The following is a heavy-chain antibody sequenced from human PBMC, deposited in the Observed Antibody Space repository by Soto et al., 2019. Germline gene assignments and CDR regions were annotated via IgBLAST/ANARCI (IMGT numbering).Heavy chain of an antibody. CDR1: GYTFTSYD. Sequence: ASVKVSCKASGYTFTSYDISWVRQAPGQGLEWMGWISASKGNTNYAQKLQDRVTLTTDTSTSTAYMELRSLRSDDTAMYYCARDLYVGYYCGPLDYWGQGTLVTVSS. CDR2: ISASKGNT. D-gene: IGHD4-17*01. J-gene: IGHJ4*02. V-gene: IGHV1-18*01. CDR3: ARDLYVGYYCGPLDY.